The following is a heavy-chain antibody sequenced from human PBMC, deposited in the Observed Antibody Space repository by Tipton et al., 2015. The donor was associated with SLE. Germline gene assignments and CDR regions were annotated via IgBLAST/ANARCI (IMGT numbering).Heavy chain of an antibody. D-gene: IGHD3-10*01. CDR2: IGSNVNVI. CDR1: GFTFSSYE. Sequence: GSLRLSCAASGFTFSSYEMIWVRQAPGKGLEWVSFIGSNVNVIYYTVSVRGRFTISRDNAKNSLFLQMNSLRAEDTAVYYCARKPSSGSYPDYWGQGTLVTVSS. J-gene: IGHJ4*02. V-gene: IGHV3-48*03. CDR3: ARKPSSGSYPDY.